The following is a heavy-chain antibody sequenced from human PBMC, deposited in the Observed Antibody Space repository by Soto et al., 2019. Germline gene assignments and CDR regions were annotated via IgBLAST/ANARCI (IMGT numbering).Heavy chain of an antibody. CDR3: ARHVFIAAKSNWFDP. CDR1: GGSISSSSYY. CDR2: IYYSGST. Sequence: SETLSLTCTVSGGSISSSSYYWGWIRQPPGKGLEWIGSIYYSGSTYYNPSLKSRVTISVDTSKNQFSLKLSSVTAAGTAVYYCARHVFIAAKSNWFDPWGQGTLVTVSS. D-gene: IGHD6-6*01. J-gene: IGHJ5*02. V-gene: IGHV4-39*01.